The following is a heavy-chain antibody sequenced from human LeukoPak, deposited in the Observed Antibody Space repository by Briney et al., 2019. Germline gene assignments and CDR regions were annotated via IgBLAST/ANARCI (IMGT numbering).Heavy chain of an antibody. V-gene: IGHV3-74*03. CDR3: VRDRVGPAY. J-gene: IGHJ4*02. CDR1: GFTFSSAW. CDR2: ITDDATT. Sequence: PGGSLRLSCAASGFTFSSAWMHWVRQAPGTGLVWVSRITDDATTTYADSVKGRFTISRDNAKNILYLQMNSLRAEDTAVYYCVRDRVGPAYWGQGTLVTVSS. D-gene: IGHD1-26*01.